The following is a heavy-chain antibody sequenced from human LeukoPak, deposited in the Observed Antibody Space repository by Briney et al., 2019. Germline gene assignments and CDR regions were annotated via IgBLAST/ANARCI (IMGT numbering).Heavy chain of an antibody. V-gene: IGHV3-23*01. CDR2: FSGSGGST. Sequence: PGGSLRLSCAASGFTFSNYAMSWVRQAPGKGLEWVSAFSGSGGSTYYADSVKGRFTISRDNSKNTLYLQMNSLRAEDTAVYYCAKGYYYDPRVYLDCWGQGTLVTVSS. CDR1: GFTFSNYA. CDR3: AKGYYYDPRVYLDC. D-gene: IGHD3-22*01. J-gene: IGHJ4*02.